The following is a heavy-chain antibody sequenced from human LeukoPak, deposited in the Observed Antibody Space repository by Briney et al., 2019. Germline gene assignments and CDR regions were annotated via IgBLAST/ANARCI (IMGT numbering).Heavy chain of an antibody. Sequence: GGSLRLSCAASGFAFHDYAMHWVRQAPGKGLEWVSGINWNSVNIGYADSVKGRFTISRDNADNSLYLQMNSLRAEDTAVYFCARGTNWSPLDFDYWGQGTQVTVSS. CDR1: GFAFHDYA. CDR2: INWNSVNI. V-gene: IGHV3-9*01. CDR3: ARGTNWSPLDFDY. J-gene: IGHJ4*02. D-gene: IGHD1-20*01.